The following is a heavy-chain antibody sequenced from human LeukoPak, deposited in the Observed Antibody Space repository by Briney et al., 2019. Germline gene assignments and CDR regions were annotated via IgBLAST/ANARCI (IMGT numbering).Heavy chain of an antibody. J-gene: IGHJ4*02. Sequence: SETLSLTCTVSGGSISSYYWSWIRQPPGKGLEWIGYIYYSGSTNYNPSLKSRVTISVDTSKNQSSLKLSSVTAADTAVYYCARGYSSGPDYYFDYWGQGTLVTVSS. V-gene: IGHV4-59*08. CDR1: GGSISSYY. CDR3: ARGYSSGPDYYFDY. D-gene: IGHD6-19*01. CDR2: IYYSGST.